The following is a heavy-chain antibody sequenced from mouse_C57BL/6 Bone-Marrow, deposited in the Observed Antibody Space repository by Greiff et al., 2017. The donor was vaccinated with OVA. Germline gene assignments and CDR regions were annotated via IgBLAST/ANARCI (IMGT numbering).Heavy chain of an antibody. J-gene: IGHJ2*01. V-gene: IGHV1-63*01. Sequence: QVQLKESGAELVRPGTSVKMSCKASGYTFTNYWIGWAKQRPGHGLEWIGDIYPGGGYTNYNEKFKGKATLTADKSSSTAYMQFSSLTSEDSAIYYCARSGYYGSSYVGDYFDYWGQGTTLTVSS. CDR2: IYPGGGYT. D-gene: IGHD1-1*01. CDR1: GYTFTNYW. CDR3: ARSGYYGSSYVGDYFDY.